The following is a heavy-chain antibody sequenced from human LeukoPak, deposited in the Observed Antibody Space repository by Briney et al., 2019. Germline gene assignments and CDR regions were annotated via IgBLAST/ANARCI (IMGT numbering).Heavy chain of an antibody. D-gene: IGHD6-13*01. CDR3: ARENPGYSSSGFDY. CDR2: INPNSGGT. J-gene: IGHJ4*02. V-gene: IGHV1-2*02. CDR1: GYTFTGYY. Sequence: ASVKVSCKASGYTFTGYYMHWVRPAPGQGLEWMGWINPNSGGTNCAQKFQGRVTMTRDTSISTAYVELSRLRSDDTAVYYCARENPGYSSSGFDYWGQGTLVTVSS.